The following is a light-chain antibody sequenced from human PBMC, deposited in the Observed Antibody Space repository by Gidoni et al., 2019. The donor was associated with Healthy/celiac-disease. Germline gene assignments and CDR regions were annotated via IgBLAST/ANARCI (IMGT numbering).Light chain of an antibody. Sequence: QSAQTQPPSASGSPGQSVTTSCTGTSSDVGGYNYFSWYQQHPGKAPKLMIYEVSKRPSGVPDRFSGSKSGCAASLTVSGRQAEDEADYDCSSYAGSNIVVFGGGTKLSVL. CDR2: EVS. V-gene: IGLV2-8*01. CDR1: SSDVGGYNY. J-gene: IGLJ2*01. CDR3: SSYAGSNIVV.